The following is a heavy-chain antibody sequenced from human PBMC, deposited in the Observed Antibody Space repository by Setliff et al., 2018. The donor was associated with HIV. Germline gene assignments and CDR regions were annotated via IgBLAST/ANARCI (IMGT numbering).Heavy chain of an antibody. D-gene: IGHD3-9*01. CDR1: GGSFSDYF. V-gene: IGHV4-34*01. CDR2: INHSGST. J-gene: IGHJ4*02. CDR3: ARGHDILEPSGPFDY. Sequence: SETLSLTCAVYGGSFSDYFWTWIRQPPGKGLEWIGDINHSGSTHYNPSLKSRVAMSFDTSKNQFSLKLISVTAADPAVYYCARGHDILEPSGPFDYWGQGTLVTVSS.